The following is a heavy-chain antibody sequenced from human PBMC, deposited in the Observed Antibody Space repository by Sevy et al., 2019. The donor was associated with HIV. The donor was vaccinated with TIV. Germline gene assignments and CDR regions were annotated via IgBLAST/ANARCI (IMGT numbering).Heavy chain of an antibody. D-gene: IGHD3-22*01. J-gene: IGHJ4*02. Sequence: GGSLRLSCAATGFTFSNYAMHWVRQAPGKGMEWVAIIWPDGAYKYHGDSVKGRFTISRDNSKNTLYLQMNNVRVEDTAVYYCARGGYYYDNAAYYALDSWGQGTLVTVSS. CDR2: IWPDGAYK. V-gene: IGHV3-33*01. CDR3: ARGGYYYDNAAYYALDS. CDR1: GFTFSNYA.